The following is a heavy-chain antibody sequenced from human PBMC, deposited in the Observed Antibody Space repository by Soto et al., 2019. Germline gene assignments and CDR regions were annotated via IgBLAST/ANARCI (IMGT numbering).Heavy chain of an antibody. V-gene: IGHV4-30-2*01. CDR2: IYHSGST. CDR1: GGSISSGGYS. J-gene: IGHJ5*02. D-gene: IGHD2-15*01. Sequence: SETLSLTCAVSGGSISSGGYSWSWIRQPPGKGLEWIGYIYHSGSTYYNPSLKSRVTISVDRSKNRFSLKLSSVTAADTAVYYCYVVVAATRYNRFDPWGQGTLVTVSS. CDR3: YVVVAATRYNRFDP.